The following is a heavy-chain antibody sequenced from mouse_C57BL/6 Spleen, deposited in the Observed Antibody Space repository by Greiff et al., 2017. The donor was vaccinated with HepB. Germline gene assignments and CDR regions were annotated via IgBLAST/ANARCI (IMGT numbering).Heavy chain of an antibody. D-gene: IGHD1-1*01. J-gene: IGHJ1*03. CDR3: ARAFITTVVVDYWYFDV. CDR2: IYPGSGNT. CDR1: GYTFTDYY. V-gene: IGHV1-76*01. Sequence: QVQLKQSGAELVRPGASVKLSCKASGYTFTDYYINWVKQRPGQGLEWIARIYPGSGNTYYNEKFKGKATLTAEKSSSTSYMQLSSLTSEDSAVYFCARAFITTVVVDYWYFDVWGTGTTVTVSS.